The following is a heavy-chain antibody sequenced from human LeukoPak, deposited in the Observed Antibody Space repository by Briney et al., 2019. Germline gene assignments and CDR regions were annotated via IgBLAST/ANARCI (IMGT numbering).Heavy chain of an antibody. CDR1: GGTFSDYA. CDR3: ARIVGIASRGYFDY. CDR2: IIPIFGTT. Sequence: SVKVSCKPSGGTFSDYAFSWVRQAPGQGPEWMGGIIPIFGTTNYAQKFQGRVTITADESTSTAYMELSSLRSEDTAVYYCARIVGIASRGYFDYWGQGTLVTVSS. J-gene: IGHJ4*02. V-gene: IGHV1-69*01. D-gene: IGHD3-10*01.